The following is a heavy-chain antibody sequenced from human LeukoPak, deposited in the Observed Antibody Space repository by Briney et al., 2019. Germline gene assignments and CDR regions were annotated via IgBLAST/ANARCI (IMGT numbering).Heavy chain of an antibody. CDR1: GFTFSSCG. J-gene: IGHJ4*02. CDR3: AKVERIAVAGTVLGY. CDR2: IRYDGSNK. Sequence: HPGGSLRLSCAASGFTFSSCGMHWVRQAPGKGLEWVAFIRYDGSNKYYADSVKGRFTISRDNSKNTLYLQMNSLRAEDTAVYYCAKVERIAVAGTVLGYWGQGTLVTVSS. D-gene: IGHD6-19*01. V-gene: IGHV3-30*02.